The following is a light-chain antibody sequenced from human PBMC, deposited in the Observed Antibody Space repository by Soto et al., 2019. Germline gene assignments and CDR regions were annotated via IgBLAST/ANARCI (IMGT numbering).Light chain of an antibody. J-gene: IGKJ4*01. CDR2: AAS. V-gene: IGKV1-6*01. CDR1: QGIRND. CDR3: QKYNSAPLT. Sequence: AIQMTQSPSSLSASVGDRVTITCRASQGIRNDLGWYQQKPGKAPKLLIYAASSLQSGVPSRFSGSGSGTDFTLTISSLQPEDVAAYYCQKYNSAPLTFGGGTKVDIK.